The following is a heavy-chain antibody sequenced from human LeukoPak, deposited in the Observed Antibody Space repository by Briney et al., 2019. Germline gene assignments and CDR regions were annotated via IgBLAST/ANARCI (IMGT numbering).Heavy chain of an antibody. V-gene: IGHV4-34*01. CDR2: INHGGST. J-gene: IGHJ5*02. Sequence: SETLSLTCAVYGGSLSAYYWTWIRQPPGKGLEWIGEINHGGSTNYNPSLKSRVTISVDTSKNQFSLKLSSVTAADTAVYYCARAGPGYCSGGSCYSFGDVRWFDPWGQGTLVTVSS. CDR1: GGSLSAYY. D-gene: IGHD2-15*01. CDR3: ARAGPGYCSGGSCYSFGDVRWFDP.